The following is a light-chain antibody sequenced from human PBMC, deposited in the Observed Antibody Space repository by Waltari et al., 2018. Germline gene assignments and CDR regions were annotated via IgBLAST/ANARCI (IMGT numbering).Light chain of an antibody. CDR2: DAS. J-gene: IGKJ5*01. Sequence: DIQMTQSPSSLSASVGDRVTITCRASRGIDAFLNWYQQQPGKAPKLLIYDASTLQRGVPPRFSGTRIGTEFSLTISDLQPEDFATYFCQQSYSAPFTFGRGTRLE. CDR1: RGIDAF. V-gene: IGKV1-39*01. CDR3: QQSYSAPFT.